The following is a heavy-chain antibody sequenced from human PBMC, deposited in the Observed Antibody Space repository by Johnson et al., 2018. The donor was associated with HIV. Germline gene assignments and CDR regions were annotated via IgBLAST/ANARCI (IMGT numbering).Heavy chain of an antibody. V-gene: IGHV3-15*01. D-gene: IGHD1-26*01. CDR1: GFTFSSYW. J-gene: IGHJ3*02. CDR3: ARGVGATLVPNDAFDI. CDR2: IKSKTDGGTT. Sequence: VQLMESGGGVVQPGRSLRLSCAASGFTFSSYWMNWVRQAPGKGLEWVGRIKSKTDGGTTDYAAPVKGRFTISRDDSKNTLYLQMNSLRAEDTAVYYCARGVGATLVPNDAFDIWGQGTMVTVSS.